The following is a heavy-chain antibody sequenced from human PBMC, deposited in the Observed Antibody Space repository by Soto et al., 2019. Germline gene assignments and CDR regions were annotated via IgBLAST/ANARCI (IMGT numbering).Heavy chain of an antibody. D-gene: IGHD2-15*01. CDR2: ISAYNGNT. CDR1: GYTFTSYG. Sequence: ASVKVSCKASGYTFTSYGISWVRQAPGQGLEWMGWISAYNGNTNYAQKLRGRVTMTTDTSTSTAYMELRSLRSDDTAVYYCARDLEGYCSGGSCYSSYYYYGMDVWGQGTTVTVSS. V-gene: IGHV1-18*04. CDR3: ARDLEGYCSGGSCYSSYYYYGMDV. J-gene: IGHJ6*02.